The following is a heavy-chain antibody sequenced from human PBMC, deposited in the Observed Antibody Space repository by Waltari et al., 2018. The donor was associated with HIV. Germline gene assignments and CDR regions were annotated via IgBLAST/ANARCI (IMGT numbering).Heavy chain of an antibody. V-gene: IGHV3-48*04. CDR3: ARCGGDGRYGMDV. D-gene: IGHD2-21*02. CDR2: ISGTNSTI. Sequence: ELQVVESGGGLVQPGGSLRLSCAAPGFTFSSHRMNGVRQAPGKGLEWVSYISGTNSTIYYGDSMKGRFTISRDNAKNSLYLQMNSLRVEDTAVYYCARCGGDGRYGMDVWGQGTTVTVSS. CDR1: GFTFSSHR. J-gene: IGHJ6*02.